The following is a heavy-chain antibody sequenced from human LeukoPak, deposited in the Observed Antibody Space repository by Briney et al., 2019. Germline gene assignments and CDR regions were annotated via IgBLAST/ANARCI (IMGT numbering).Heavy chain of an antibody. CDR1: GGSISSGGYY. V-gene: IGHV4-31*03. Sequence: PSETLSLTCTVSGGSISSGGYYWSWIRQHPGKGLEWIGYIYYSGSTYYNPSLKSRVTISVDTSKNQFSLKMSSVTAADTAVYYCAKGRGPGANYYYYYLDVWGQGTTVTVSS. CDR2: IYYSGST. D-gene: IGHD1-26*01. CDR3: AKGRGPGANYYYYYLDV. J-gene: IGHJ6*03.